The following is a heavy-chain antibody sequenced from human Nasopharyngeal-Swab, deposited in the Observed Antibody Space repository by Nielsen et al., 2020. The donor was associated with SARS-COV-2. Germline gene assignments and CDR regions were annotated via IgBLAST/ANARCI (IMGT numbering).Heavy chain of an antibody. CDR1: GGSISSSY. CDR2: IYYSGST. V-gene: IGHV4-59*01. Sequence: SETLLTCTVSGGSISSSYWSWIRQPPGKGLEWIGYIYYSGSTNYNPSLKSRVTISVDTSKNQFSLKLSSVTAADTAIYYCARDGRSSWYFDLWGRGTLVTVSS. J-gene: IGHJ2*01. CDR3: ARDGRSSWYFDL.